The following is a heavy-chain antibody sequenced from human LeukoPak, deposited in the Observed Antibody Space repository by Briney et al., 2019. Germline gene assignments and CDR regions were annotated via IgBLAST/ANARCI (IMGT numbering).Heavy chain of an antibody. Sequence: ASVKVSCKASGYTFTSYDINWVRQATGQGLEWMGWMNPNSGNTGYAQKFQGRVTMTRDTSISTAYMELSRLRSDDTAVYYCAIPTMGRDGLDPWGQGTLVTVSS. CDR2: MNPNSGNT. D-gene: IGHD3-10*01. CDR3: AIPTMGRDGLDP. J-gene: IGHJ5*02. CDR1: GYTFTSYD. V-gene: IGHV1-8*02.